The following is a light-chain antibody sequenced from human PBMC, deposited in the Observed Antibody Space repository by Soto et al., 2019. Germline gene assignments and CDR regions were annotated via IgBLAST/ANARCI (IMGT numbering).Light chain of an antibody. J-gene: IGLJ3*02. Sequence: QSVLTQPPSVSAAPGQKVTISCSGSSSNIGNNYVSWYQQLPGTAPKLLIYENNKRPSGIPDRFSGSKSGTSATLGITGLQIGDEADYYCGTWDSSLSGNWVFGGGTQLTVL. V-gene: IGLV1-51*02. CDR1: SSNIGNNY. CDR3: GTWDSSLSGNWV. CDR2: ENN.